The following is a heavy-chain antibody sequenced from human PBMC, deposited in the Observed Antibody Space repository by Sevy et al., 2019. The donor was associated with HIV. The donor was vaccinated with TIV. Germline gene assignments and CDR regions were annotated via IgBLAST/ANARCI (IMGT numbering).Heavy chain of an antibody. D-gene: IGHD3-3*01. CDR3: ARDRGISPYYYDFWSGYFYWFDP. Sequence: GGSLRLSCAASGFTFSSYAMHWVRQAPGKGLEWVAVISYDGSNKYYADSVKGRFTISRDNSKNTLYLQMNSLRAEDTAVYYCARDRGISPYYYDFWSGYFYWFDPWGQGTLVTVSS. CDR2: ISYDGSNK. CDR1: GFTFSSYA. J-gene: IGHJ5*02. V-gene: IGHV3-30*04.